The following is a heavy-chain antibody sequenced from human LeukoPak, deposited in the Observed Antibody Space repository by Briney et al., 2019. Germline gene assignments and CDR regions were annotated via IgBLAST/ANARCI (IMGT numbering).Heavy chain of an antibody. D-gene: IGHD4-11*01. CDR1: GFTFSSYG. CDR2: IRYDGSNK. CDR3: AKDPHDYSNYLNWFDP. J-gene: IGHJ5*02. V-gene: IGHV3-30*02. Sequence: GGSLRLSCAASGFTFSSYGMHWVRQAPGKGLEWVAFIRYDGSNKYYADSVKGRFTISRDNSKNTLYLQMNSLRAEDTAVYYCAKDPHDYSNYLNWFDPWGQGTLVT.